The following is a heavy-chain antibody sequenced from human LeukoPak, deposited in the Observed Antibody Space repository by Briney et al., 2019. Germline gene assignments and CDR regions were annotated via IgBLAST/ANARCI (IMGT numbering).Heavy chain of an antibody. CDR3: ARDHNWGPDY. V-gene: IGHV1-2*02. D-gene: IGHD7-27*01. Sequence: RASVKVSCKALGYTFTDHYFHWLRQAPGQGLEWMGWIHPGRGDTNYAQKFQGRVSLTRDTSINTAYMELSRLTSDDTAVYYCARDHNWGPDYWGQGTLVSVSS. CDR1: GYTFTDHY. CDR2: IHPGRGDT. J-gene: IGHJ4*02.